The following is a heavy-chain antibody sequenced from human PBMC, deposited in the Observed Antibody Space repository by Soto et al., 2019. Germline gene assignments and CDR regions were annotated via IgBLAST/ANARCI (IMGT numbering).Heavy chain of an antibody. CDR1: GGSFSNYA. Sequence: QVQLVQSGAEVKKPGSSVKVSCKASGGSFSNYAISWVRQAPGQGLEWVGGIIPIFGTANYAQKFQGRVTITVDKSTSTAYIELSSLRSDDTAVYYCAIGAGQSSWTADGSSYAWFDPWGQGTLVNVSS. CDR2: IIPIFGTA. J-gene: IGHJ5*02. CDR3: AIGAGQSSWTADGSSYAWFDP. V-gene: IGHV1-69*06. D-gene: IGHD6-13*01.